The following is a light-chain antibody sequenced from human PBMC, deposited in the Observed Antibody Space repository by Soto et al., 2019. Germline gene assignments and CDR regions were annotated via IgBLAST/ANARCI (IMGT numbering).Light chain of an antibody. CDR2: GAS. J-gene: IGKJ5*01. V-gene: IGKV3-20*01. Sequence: EIVLTQSPGTLSLSPGERGTLSCRASESVYSNYLASYQKKPGQAPRLLIHGASIRATGIPDRFSGSGSGTDFPLTISSLEPEDFTVYYCQQYGRSPITFGQGTRLEIK. CDR1: ESVYSNY. CDR3: QQYGRSPIT.